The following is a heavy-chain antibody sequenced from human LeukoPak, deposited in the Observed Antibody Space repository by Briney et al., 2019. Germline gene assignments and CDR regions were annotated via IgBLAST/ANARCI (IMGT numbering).Heavy chain of an antibody. Sequence: GGSLRLSCAISGFTSTTAWMTWVRQAPGKGLEWVADIRQDGSDKYYVDSVKGRFTISRDNAKNSLYLQMNSLRAEDTAVYYCTRGIVGATTVGYWGQGTLVTVSS. CDR2: IRQDGSDK. CDR3: TRGIVGATTVGY. J-gene: IGHJ4*02. D-gene: IGHD1-26*01. CDR1: GFTSTTAW. V-gene: IGHV3-7*04.